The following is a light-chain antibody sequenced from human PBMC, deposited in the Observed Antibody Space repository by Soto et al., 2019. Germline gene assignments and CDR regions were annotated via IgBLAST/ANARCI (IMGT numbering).Light chain of an antibody. CDR2: DAS. CDR1: QKISSN. CDR3: QQYDNWPPMYT. J-gene: IGKJ2*01. V-gene: IGKV3-15*01. Sequence: DIVMTQSPATLSVSPGESATLSCRASQKISSNLVWYQQTPGQAPRFLIYDASTRAIGIPGRFSGSGSGTEFTLTISSLQSEDFALYYCQQYDNWPPMYTFGQGTKLEIK.